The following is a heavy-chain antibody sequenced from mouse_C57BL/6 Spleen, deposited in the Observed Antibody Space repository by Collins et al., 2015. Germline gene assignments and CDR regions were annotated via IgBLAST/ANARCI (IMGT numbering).Heavy chain of an antibody. V-gene: IGHV1-53*01. D-gene: IGHD1-1*01. CDR1: GYTFTTYW. Sequence: QVQLQQPGTELVKPGASVKLSCKASGYTFTTYWMHWVKQRPGQGLEWIGDINPSNGGTNYNEKFKTKATLTVDKSSSTAYMQLSSPTSEDSAVYYCARETTVVVDYFDYWGQGTTLTVSS. CDR2: INPSNGGT. J-gene: IGHJ2*01. CDR3: ARETTVVVDYFDY.